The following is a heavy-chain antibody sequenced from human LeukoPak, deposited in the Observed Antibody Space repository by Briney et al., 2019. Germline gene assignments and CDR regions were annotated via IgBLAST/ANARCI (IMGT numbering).Heavy chain of an antibody. CDR2: ISSSGSTI. D-gene: IGHD5-18*01. CDR1: GFTFSDHY. J-gene: IGHJ6*02. V-gene: IGHV3-11*01. CDR3: ARDIQLPTNYYYYYGMDV. Sequence: GGSLRLSCAASGFTFSDHYMSWIRQAPGKGLEWVSYISSSGSTIYYADSVKGRFTISRDNAKNSLYLQMNSLRAEDTAVYYCARDIQLPTNYYYYYGMDVWGQGSTVTVSS.